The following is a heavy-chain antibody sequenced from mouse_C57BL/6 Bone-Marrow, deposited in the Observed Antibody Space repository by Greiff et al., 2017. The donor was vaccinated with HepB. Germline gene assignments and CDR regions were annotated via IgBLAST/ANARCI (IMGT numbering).Heavy chain of an antibody. V-gene: IGHV1-54*01. J-gene: IGHJ4*01. Sequence: VQLQQSGAELVRPGTSVKVSCKASGYAFTNYLIEWVKQRPGQGLEWIGVINPGSGGTNYNEKFKGKATLTADKSSSTAYMQLSSLTSEDSAVYFCARPYYYGSSSYAMDYWGQGTSVTVSS. CDR1: GYAFTNYL. CDR3: ARPYYYGSSSYAMDY. CDR2: INPGSGGT. D-gene: IGHD1-1*01.